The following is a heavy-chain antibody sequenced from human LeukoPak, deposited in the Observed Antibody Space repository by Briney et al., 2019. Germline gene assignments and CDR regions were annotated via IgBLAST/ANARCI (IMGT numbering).Heavy chain of an antibody. CDR3: ARGQAPDCGGDCYFSS. V-gene: IGHV1-69*13. J-gene: IGHJ5*02. D-gene: IGHD2-21*02. Sequence: GASVKVSCKASGGTFSKYAISWVRHAPGQGLEWMGELIPIFGTANLAQKFQGRVTITADESMSTAYMEMSSLRSEDTAVYYCARGQAPDCGGDCYFSSCGEGTLVTVSS. CDR2: LIPIFGTA. CDR1: GGTFSKYA.